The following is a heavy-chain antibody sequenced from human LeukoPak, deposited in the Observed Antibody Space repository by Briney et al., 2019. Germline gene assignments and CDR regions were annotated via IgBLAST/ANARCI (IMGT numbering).Heavy chain of an antibody. V-gene: IGHV3-23*01. CDR1: GFTFSSYA. Sequence: QPGGSLRLSCAASGFTFSSYAMSWVRQAPGKGLEWVSAISGSGGSTYYADSVKGRFTISRDNSKNTLYLQMNSLRAEDTAVYYCATMVTSPTYYYDSSGYEDYWGQGTLVTVSS. CDR2: ISGSGGST. D-gene: IGHD3-22*01. J-gene: IGHJ4*02. CDR3: ATMVTSPTYYYDSSGYEDY.